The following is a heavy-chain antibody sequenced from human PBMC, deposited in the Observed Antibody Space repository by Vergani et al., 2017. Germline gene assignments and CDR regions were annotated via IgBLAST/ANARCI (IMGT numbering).Heavy chain of an antibody. D-gene: IGHD2-15*01. J-gene: IGHJ1*01. CDR3: ARISGGSAPYLHY. CDR2: IKRDGTET. CDR1: GFTFTAHG. Sequence: EVQLLESGGGSAQPGESLRLSCVASGFTFTAHGLNWVRQAPGKGLEWVASIKRDGTETFYVDSVKGRFTISRHNAKTTLYLQMNSLRDEDRGVYYCARISGGSAPYLHYWGQGTLVTVAS. V-gene: IGHV3-7*01.